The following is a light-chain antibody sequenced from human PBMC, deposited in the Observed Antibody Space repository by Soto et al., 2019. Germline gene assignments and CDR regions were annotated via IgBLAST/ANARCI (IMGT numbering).Light chain of an antibody. Sequence: EVVLTQSPATLSVSPGDRATLSCRASQSVSRNLAWYQQKPGQAPRLLIYGASTRATGVPARFSGSGSATEFTLSISSLQSEDVAVYYCQHYVTWPLTFGGGTKVE. CDR1: QSVSRN. J-gene: IGKJ4*01. CDR3: QHYVTWPLT. V-gene: IGKV3-15*01. CDR2: GAS.